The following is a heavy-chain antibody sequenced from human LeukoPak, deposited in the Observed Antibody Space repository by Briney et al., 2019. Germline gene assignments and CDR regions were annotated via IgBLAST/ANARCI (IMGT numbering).Heavy chain of an antibody. D-gene: IGHD2-8*01. J-gene: IGHJ3*01. CDR2: INPNSGGP. CDR3: AREMAAGALGF. CDR1: GYSFVSYY. V-gene: IGHV1-2*02. Sequence: GASVKVSCKASGYSFVSYYIHWVRQAPGQGLEWMGWINPNSGGPNYAQKFQGRVTMTRDTSMSTAYMDLYRLRSDDTAVYYCAREMAAGALGFWGQGTMVTVSS.